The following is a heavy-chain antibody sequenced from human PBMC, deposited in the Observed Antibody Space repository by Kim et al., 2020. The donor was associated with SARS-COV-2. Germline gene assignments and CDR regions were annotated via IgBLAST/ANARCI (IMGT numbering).Heavy chain of an antibody. D-gene: IGHD3-9*01. CDR3: ARVFDFDWLLYRSYYFDY. V-gene: IGHV3-48*02. J-gene: IGHJ4*02. Sequence: GGSLRLSCAASGFTFSSYSMNWVRQAPGKGLEWVSYISSSRSTIYYADSVKGRFTISRDNAKNSLYLQMNSLRDEDTAVYYCARVFDFDWLLYRSYYFDYWGRGTLVTVSS. CDR2: ISSSRSTI. CDR1: GFTFSSYS.